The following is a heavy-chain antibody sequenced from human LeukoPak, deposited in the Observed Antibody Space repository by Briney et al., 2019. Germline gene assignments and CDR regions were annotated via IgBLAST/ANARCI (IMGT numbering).Heavy chain of an antibody. V-gene: IGHV3-7*01. J-gene: IGHJ5*02. D-gene: IGHD3-3*01. CDR1: GFTFSSYW. CDR3: ARDISIWSGYYTMGGNWFDP. CDR2: IKQDGSEK. Sequence: GGSLRLSCAASGFTFSSYWMSWVRQAPGKGLEWVANIKQDGSEKYYVDSVKGRLTISRDNAKNSLYLQMNSLRAEDTAVYYCARDISIWSGYYTMGGNWFDPWGQGTLVTVSS.